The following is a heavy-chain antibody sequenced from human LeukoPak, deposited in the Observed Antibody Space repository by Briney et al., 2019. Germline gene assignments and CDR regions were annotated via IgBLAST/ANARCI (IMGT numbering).Heavy chain of an antibody. CDR2: ISAYNGNT. J-gene: IGHJ4*02. V-gene: IGHV1-18*01. Sequence: ASVKVSCKASGYTFTSYGISWVRQAPGQGLEWMGWISAYNGNTNYAQKLQGRVTMTTDTSTSTAYMELRSLRSDDTAVYYCAKARSYSSSALYFDYWGQGTLVTVSS. CDR3: AKARSYSSSALYFDY. D-gene: IGHD6-13*01. CDR1: GYTFTSYG.